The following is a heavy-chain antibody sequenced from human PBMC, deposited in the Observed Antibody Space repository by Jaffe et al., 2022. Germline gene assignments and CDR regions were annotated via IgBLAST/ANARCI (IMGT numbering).Heavy chain of an antibody. CDR3: TSEQIVATIRTDY. CDR2: IRSKAYGGTT. V-gene: IGHV3-49*04. D-gene: IGHD5-12*01. CDR1: GFTFGDYA. Sequence: EVQLVESGGGLVQPGRSLRLSCTTSGFTFGDYAMSWVRQAPGKGLEWVGFIRSKAYGGTTEYAASVKGRFTISRDDSKSIAYLQMNSLKTEDTAVYYCTSEQIVATIRTDYWGQGTLVTVSS. J-gene: IGHJ4*02.